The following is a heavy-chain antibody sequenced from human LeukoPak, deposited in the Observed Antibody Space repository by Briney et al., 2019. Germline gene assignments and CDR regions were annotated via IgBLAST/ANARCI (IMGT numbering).Heavy chain of an antibody. J-gene: IGHJ4*02. V-gene: IGHV3-11*01. Sequence: LSLTCTVSGGSISSSSYYWGWIRQPPGKGLEWVSYISSSGNNIYYADSVKGRFTISRDNAKNSLYLQMNSLRAEDTAVYYCARDPYTVTTFAWYYWGQGTLVTVSS. CDR3: ARDPYTVTTFAWYY. CDR2: ISSSGNNI. CDR1: GGSISSSSYY. D-gene: IGHD4-17*01.